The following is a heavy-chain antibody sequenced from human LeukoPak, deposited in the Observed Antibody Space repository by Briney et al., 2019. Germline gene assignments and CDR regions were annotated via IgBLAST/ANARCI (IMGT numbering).Heavy chain of an antibody. V-gene: IGHV1-18*01. Sequence: ASVKVSCKASGGTFSSYAISWVRQAPGQGLEWMGWISAYNGNTNYAQKLQGRVTMTTDTSTSTAYMELRSLRSDDTAVYYCATLHSGYYFDYWGQGALVTVSS. D-gene: IGHD5-12*01. CDR2: ISAYNGNT. CDR1: GGTFSSYA. CDR3: ATLHSGYYFDY. J-gene: IGHJ4*02.